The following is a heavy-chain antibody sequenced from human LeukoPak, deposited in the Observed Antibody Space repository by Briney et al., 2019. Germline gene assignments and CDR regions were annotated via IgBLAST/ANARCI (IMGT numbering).Heavy chain of an antibody. CDR2: MNPNSGNT. D-gene: IGHD2-2*02. J-gene: IGHJ6*03. Sequence: ASVKVSCKASGYTFTSYDINWVRQATGQALEWMGWMNPNSGNTGYAQKFQGRVTMTRNTSISTAYMELSSLRSEDTAVYYCARGGQDIVVVPAAIGPRHYYYYYMDVWGKGTTVTVSS. V-gene: IGHV1-8*01. CDR1: GYTFTSYD. CDR3: ARGGQDIVVVPAAIGPRHYYYYYMDV.